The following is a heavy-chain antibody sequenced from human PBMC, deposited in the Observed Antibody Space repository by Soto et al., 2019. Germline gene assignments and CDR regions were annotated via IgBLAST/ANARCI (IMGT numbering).Heavy chain of an antibody. D-gene: IGHD2-2*01. Sequence: QPGGSLRLSCAASGFTFSSYAMHWVRQAPGQGLEWVAFISYDAIHKYYADSVKGRFTISRDNSKTTLYLQMNSLRSEDTAVYYCARDMSTKYTRDYWGQGTLVTVSS. CDR3: ARDMSTKYTRDY. V-gene: IGHV3-30*04. CDR2: ISYDAIHK. J-gene: IGHJ4*02. CDR1: GFTFSSYA.